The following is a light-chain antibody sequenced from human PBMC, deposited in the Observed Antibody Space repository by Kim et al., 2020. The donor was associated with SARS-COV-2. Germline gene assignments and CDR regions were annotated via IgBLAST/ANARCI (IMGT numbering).Light chain of an antibody. CDR1: SGSIASSN. CDR3: QSFDSNIQV. CDR2: ENN. V-gene: IGLV6-57*01. Sequence: GKTVTISCTRSSGSIASSNVQWYQQRPGTSPTAVIFENNQRPSGVPDRFSGSIDGSSNSASLTISGLKTEDEADYYGQSFDSNIQVFGGGTQLTVL. J-gene: IGLJ3*02.